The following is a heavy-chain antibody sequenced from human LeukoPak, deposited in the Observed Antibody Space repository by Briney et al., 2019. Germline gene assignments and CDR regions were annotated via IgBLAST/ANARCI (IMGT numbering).Heavy chain of an antibody. CDR2: ISAYNGNT. V-gene: IGHV1-18*04. Sequence: ASVKVSCKASGYTFTGYYMHWVRQAPGQGLEWMGWISAYNGNTNYAQKLQGRVTMTTDTSTSTAYMELRSLRSDDTAVYYCARGDGDYPFDYWGQGTLVTVSS. D-gene: IGHD4-17*01. J-gene: IGHJ4*02. CDR3: ARGDGDYPFDY. CDR1: GYTFTGYY.